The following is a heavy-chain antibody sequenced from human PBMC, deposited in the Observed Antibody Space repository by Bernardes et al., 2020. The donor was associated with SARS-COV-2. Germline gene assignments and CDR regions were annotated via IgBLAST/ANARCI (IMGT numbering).Heavy chain of an antibody. CDR1: GFTFSSYW. Sequence: GGSVRLSCAASGFTFSSYWMSWVRQVPGKGLEWVSLVSWDGSTTNYADSVKGRFIISRDSSRNTVHLQMDSLRKEDTALYYCATERQSLTVFGVGHDAFDFWGQGTMVTVSS. CDR2: VSWDGSTT. J-gene: IGHJ3*01. CDR3: ATERQSLTVFGVGHDAFDF. V-gene: IGHV3-43*01. D-gene: IGHD3-3*01.